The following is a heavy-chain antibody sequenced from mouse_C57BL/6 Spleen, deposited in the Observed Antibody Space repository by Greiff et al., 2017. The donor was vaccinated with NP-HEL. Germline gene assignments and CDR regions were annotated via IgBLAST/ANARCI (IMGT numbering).Heavy chain of an antibody. CDR3: ARSDSDYDRTWFAY. V-gene: IGHV1-80*01. CDR1: GYAFSSYW. Sequence: QVQLQQSGAELVKPGASVKISCKASGYAFSSYWMNWVKQRPGKGLEWIGQIYPGDGDTNYNGKFKGKATLTADKSSSTAYMQLSSLTSEDSAVYFCARSDSDYDRTWFAYWGQGTLVTVSA. J-gene: IGHJ3*01. D-gene: IGHD2-4*01. CDR2: IYPGDGDT.